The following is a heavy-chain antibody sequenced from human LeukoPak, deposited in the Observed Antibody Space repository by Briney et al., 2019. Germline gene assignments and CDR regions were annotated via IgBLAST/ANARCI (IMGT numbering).Heavy chain of an antibody. V-gene: IGHV4-59*08. J-gene: IGHJ4*02. D-gene: IGHD3-22*01. CDR1: GGSITSYY. CDR2: IYYSGST. Sequence: SSETLSLTCTVSGGSITSYYWSWIRQPPGKGLECIGYIYYSGSTNYNPSLKSRVTISVDTSRNQFSLKLTSVTAADTAVYYCAKVSDRDSSGYYWGFEYWGQGTLVTVSS. CDR3: AKVSDRDSSGYYWGFEY.